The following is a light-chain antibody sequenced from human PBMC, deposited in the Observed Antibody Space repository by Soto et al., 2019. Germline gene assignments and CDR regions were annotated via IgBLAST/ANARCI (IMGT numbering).Light chain of an antibody. CDR3: SSYTSSSFYV. CDR1: SSDVGGYNY. J-gene: IGLJ1*01. Sequence: QSALTQPASVSGSPGQSITISCTGTSSDVGGYNYVSWYQQHPGKAPKLMIYEVSNRPSGVSNRFSGSKSGNTASLTISRVQAEDVAHYYRSSYTSSSFYVFGSGTKLTVL. CDR2: EVS. V-gene: IGLV2-14*01.